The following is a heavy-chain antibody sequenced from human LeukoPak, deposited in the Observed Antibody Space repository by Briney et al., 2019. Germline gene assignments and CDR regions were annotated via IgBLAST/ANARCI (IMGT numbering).Heavy chain of an antibody. V-gene: IGHV3-11*03. CDR3: ARSTLYDILTEYYFDY. CDR1: GFTFSDYH. D-gene: IGHD3-9*01. CDR2: ISSSSSYT. Sequence: GGSLRLSCVASGFTFSDYHMSWIRQAPGQGLEWVSYISSSSSYTNYADSVKGRFTISRDSAKNSLYLQMNSLRAEDTAVYYCARSTLYDILTEYYFDYWGQGTLVTVSS. J-gene: IGHJ4*02.